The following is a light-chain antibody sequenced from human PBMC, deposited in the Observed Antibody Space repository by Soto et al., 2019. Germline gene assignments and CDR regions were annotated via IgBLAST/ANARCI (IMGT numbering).Light chain of an antibody. CDR3: FSYAGNSIWL. Sequence: QLVLTQPASVSGSPGQSITISCTGTRSDVGSYNSIAWYQQHPGKAPRVVIFEVTKRPSGISDRFSGSKSGYTASLTISGLQAEDEADYFCFSYAGNSIWLFGGGTKLTVL. CDR2: EVT. J-gene: IGLJ2*01. CDR1: RSDVGSYNS. V-gene: IGLV2-23*02.